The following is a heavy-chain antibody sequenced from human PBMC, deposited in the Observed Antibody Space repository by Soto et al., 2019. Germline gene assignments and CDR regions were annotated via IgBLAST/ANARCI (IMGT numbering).Heavy chain of an antibody. Sequence: GGSLRLSCVASGFTFSSNNMNWVRQAPGKGLEWIAYISSSSSPIYYADSVKGRFTISRDNAKNSLYLQMNSLRDEDTAMYFCARTHYCGVSTCFDSWGQGALVTVSS. CDR2: ISSSSSPI. V-gene: IGHV3-48*02. CDR1: GFTFSSNN. D-gene: IGHD3-10*01. CDR3: ARTHYCGVSTCFDS. J-gene: IGHJ4*02.